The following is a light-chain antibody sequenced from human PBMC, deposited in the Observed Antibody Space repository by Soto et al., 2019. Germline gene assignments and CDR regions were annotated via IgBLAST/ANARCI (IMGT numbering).Light chain of an antibody. V-gene: IGKV1-9*01. J-gene: IGKJ2*01. Sequence: DIQLTQSPSFLSSSVGDRVTITCRASQGISSYFAWYRQKPGKAPKLLIYAASTLQSGVPSRFSGSGSGPEFTLTISSLQPEDFATYFCQQLNSYPRTFGQGTKLEIK. CDR1: QGISSY. CDR2: AAS. CDR3: QQLNSYPRT.